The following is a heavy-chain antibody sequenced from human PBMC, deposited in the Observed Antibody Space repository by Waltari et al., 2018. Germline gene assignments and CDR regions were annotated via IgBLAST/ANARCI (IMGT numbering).Heavy chain of an antibody. J-gene: IGHJ3*01. Sequence: QLHLQESGPGLVKPSETLSLTCSVSGGSITNNRHYWGWIRQPPGKGLEWAASISYTGATYNNPSLKSRVTISGDTSKNQFSPKLNSVTAADTAVYYCATYVGASIGTAAFDVWGQGTMVTVSS. CDR1: GGSITNNRHY. CDR2: ISYTGAT. CDR3: ATYVGASIGTAAFDV. V-gene: IGHV4-39*01. D-gene: IGHD3-16*01.